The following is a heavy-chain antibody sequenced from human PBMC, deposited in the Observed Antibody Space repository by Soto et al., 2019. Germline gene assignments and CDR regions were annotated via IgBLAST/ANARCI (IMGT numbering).Heavy chain of an antibody. CDR3: ASHYDSSGYYYRALDY. CDR1: GGTFSSYA. J-gene: IGHJ4*02. CDR2: IIPIFGTA. D-gene: IGHD3-22*01. Sequence: QVQLVQSGAEVKKPGSSVKVSCKASGGTFSSYAISWVRQAPGQGLEWMGGIIPIFGTADYAQKFQGRVTITADESTSTGNMELSSLRSEGTAVYYCASHYDSSGYYYRALDYWGQGTLVTVSS. V-gene: IGHV1-69*12.